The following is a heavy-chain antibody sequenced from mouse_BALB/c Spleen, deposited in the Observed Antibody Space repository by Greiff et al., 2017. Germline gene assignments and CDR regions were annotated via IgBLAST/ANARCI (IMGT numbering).Heavy chain of an antibody. CDR2: IWAGGST. CDR3: ARGWDDAY. CDR1: GFSLTSYG. V-gene: IGHV2-9*02. Sequence: VKLVESGPGLVAPSQSLSITCTVSGFSLTSYGVHWVRQPPGKGLEWLGVIWAGGSTNYNSALMSRLSISKDNSKSQVFLKMNSLQTDDTAMYYCARGWDDAYWGQGTLVTVSA. D-gene: IGHD4-1*01. J-gene: IGHJ3*01.